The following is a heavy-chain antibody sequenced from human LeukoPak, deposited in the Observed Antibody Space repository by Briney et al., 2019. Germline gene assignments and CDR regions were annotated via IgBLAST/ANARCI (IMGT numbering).Heavy chain of an antibody. CDR2: ISAYNRKS. CDR3: ARVLGFRPDTLKGSDS. CDR1: GYTFTNYG. J-gene: IGHJ4*02. Sequence: GASVKVSCKASGYTFTNYGISWVRQAPGQGLEWVGWISAYNRKSNYAQKLQGRVTMTTDTSTTTAYMELRSLRSDDTAVYYCARVLGFRPDTLKGSDSWGQGTLVTVSS. V-gene: IGHV1-18*01.